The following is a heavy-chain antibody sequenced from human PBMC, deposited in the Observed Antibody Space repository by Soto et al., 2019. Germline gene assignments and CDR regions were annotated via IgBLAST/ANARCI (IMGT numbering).Heavy chain of an antibody. J-gene: IGHJ6*02. V-gene: IGHV1-8*01. CDR1: GYTFTSYD. CDR3: ARGVGTTLGGRYYYYYGMDV. Sequence: QVQLVQSGAEVKKPGASVKVSCKASGYTFTSYDINWVRQATGQGLEWMGWMNPNSGNTGYAQKFQGRVTMTRNTSXXTXYXXLSSLRSEDTAVYYCARGVGTTLGGRYYYYYGMDVWGQGTTVTVSS. D-gene: IGHD3-10*01. CDR2: MNPNSGNT.